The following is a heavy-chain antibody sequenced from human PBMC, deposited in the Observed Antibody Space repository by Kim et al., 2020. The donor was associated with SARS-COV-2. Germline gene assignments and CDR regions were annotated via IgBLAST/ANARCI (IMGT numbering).Heavy chain of an antibody. Sequence: YADSGKGRFTSSSDTSKNTLYPHMNRLRPEDTAVYYCANGISSGSPPFDYWGQGTLVTVSS. D-gene: IGHD1-26*01. J-gene: IGHJ4*02. V-gene: IGHV3-23*01. CDR3: ANGISSGSPPFDY.